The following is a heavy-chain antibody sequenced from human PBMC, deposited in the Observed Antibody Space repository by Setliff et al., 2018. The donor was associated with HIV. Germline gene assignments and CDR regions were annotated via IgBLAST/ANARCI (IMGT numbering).Heavy chain of an antibody. CDR1: SGSLSSGTYY. CDR3: AREGKTALVTKYFDY. D-gene: IGHD5-18*01. J-gene: IGHJ4*01. CDR2: IDYSGSA. V-gene: IGHV4-31*03. Sequence: LSLTCTVSSGSLSSGTYYWSWIRQYPGKGLEWIGYIDYSGSAFYNPSLKSRITISRDTSKNQFSLKMNSVTAADTAVYYCAREGKTALVTKYFDYWGHGKLVTVSS.